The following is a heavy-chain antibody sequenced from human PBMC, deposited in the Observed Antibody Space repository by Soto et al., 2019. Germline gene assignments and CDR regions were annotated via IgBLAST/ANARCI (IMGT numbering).Heavy chain of an antibody. Sequence: PGGSLRLSCAASGFTFSNYAMSWVRQAPGKGLEWVSYISSSSSIIFYADSVKGRFTISRDNAKNSLYLQLNSLRDEDTALYYCARDLIYAFDIWGQGTMVTVSS. D-gene: IGHD2-8*01. CDR1: GFTFSNYA. V-gene: IGHV3-48*02. J-gene: IGHJ3*02. CDR3: ARDLIYAFDI. CDR2: ISSSSSII.